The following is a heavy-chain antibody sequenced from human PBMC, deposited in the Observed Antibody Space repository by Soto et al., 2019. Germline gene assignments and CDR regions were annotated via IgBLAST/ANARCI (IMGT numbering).Heavy chain of an antibody. CDR1: GGTFSSYT. Sequence: SVKVSCKASGGTFSSYTISWVRQAPGQGLEWMGRIIPILGIANYAQKFQGRVTITADKSTSTAYMELSSLRSEDTAVYYCAAPTGYYDRSGPDNWAQGTLVTVSS. V-gene: IGHV1-69*02. J-gene: IGHJ4*02. CDR2: IIPILGIA. D-gene: IGHD3-22*01. CDR3: AAPTGYYDRSGPDN.